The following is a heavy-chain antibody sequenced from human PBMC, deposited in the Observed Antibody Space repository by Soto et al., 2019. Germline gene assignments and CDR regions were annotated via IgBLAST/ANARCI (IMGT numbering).Heavy chain of an antibody. CDR3: ASHGGY. Sequence: PWWSXRLSGSSAVLTCSIYWMHWFRQAPGKGLVWVSRINSDWSSTSYADSVKGRFNISRDKAKNTLYLQMNSLRAEDTAVYYCASHGGYWGQGTLVTVYS. D-gene: IGHD3-16*01. CDR1: VLTCSIYW. J-gene: IGHJ4*02. V-gene: IGHV3-74*01. CDR2: INSDWSST.